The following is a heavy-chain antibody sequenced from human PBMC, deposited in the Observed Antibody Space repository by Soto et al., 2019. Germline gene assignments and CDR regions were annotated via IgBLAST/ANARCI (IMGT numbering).Heavy chain of an antibody. CDR2: IKQDGSET. Sequence: GGSLRLSCAASGFTFSNYWMSWVRQAPGKGLEWVAKIKQDGSETYYVDSVKGRFTISRDNAKNSLFLQMNSLGAEDTAVYYCARATAERFGEYGGDAFDIWGQGTMVTVSS. J-gene: IGHJ3*02. CDR1: GFTFSNYW. D-gene: IGHD3-10*01. V-gene: IGHV3-7*01. CDR3: ARATAERFGEYGGDAFDI.